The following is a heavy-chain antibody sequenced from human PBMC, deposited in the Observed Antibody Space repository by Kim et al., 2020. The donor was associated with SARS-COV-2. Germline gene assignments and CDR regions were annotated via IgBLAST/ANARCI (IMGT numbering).Heavy chain of an antibody. CDR3: ARVNYDFWSGLKNYYYYYMDV. CDR1: GYTFTSYA. D-gene: IGHD3-3*01. V-gene: IGHV1-3*01. J-gene: IGHJ6*03. Sequence: ASVKVSCKASGYTFTSYAMHWVRQDPGQRLEWMGGINAGNGNTKYSQKFQGRVTITRDTSASTAYMELSSLRSEDTAVYYCARVNYDFWSGLKNYYYYYMDVWGKGTTVTVSS. CDR2: INAGNGNT.